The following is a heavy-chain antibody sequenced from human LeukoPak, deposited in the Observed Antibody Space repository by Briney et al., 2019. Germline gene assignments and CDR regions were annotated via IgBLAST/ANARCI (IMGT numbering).Heavy chain of an antibody. V-gene: IGHV4-39*01. J-gene: IGHJ4*02. CDR2: IYYSGST. CDR3: ARHSEVTIPGIAVAGLDY. Sequence: SETLSLTCTVSGGSISSSSYYWGWIRQPPGKGLEWIGSIYYSGSTYYNPSLKSRVTISVDTSKNQFSLKLSSVTAADTAVYYCARHSEVTIPGIAVAGLDYWGQGTLVTVSS. D-gene: IGHD6-19*01. CDR1: GGSISSSSYY.